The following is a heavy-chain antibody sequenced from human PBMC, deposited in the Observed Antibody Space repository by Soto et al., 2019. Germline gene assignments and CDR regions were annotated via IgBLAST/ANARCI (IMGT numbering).Heavy chain of an antibody. Sequence: QVQLVESGGGVVQPGRSLRLSCAASGFTFSNYALHWVRQAPGRGLEWVALISFDGNNNYYANSVKGRFSISRDNSKNTLYLQMDSLRGEDTAMYYCGRCTGTSCHLGADFWGQGTLFIVSS. CDR1: GFTFSNYA. D-gene: IGHD2-2*01. CDR3: GRCTGTSCHLGADF. CDR2: ISFDGNNN. J-gene: IGHJ4*02. V-gene: IGHV3-30-3*01.